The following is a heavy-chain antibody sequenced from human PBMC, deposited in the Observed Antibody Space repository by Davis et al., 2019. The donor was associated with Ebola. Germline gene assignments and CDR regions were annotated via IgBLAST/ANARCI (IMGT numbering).Heavy chain of an antibody. CDR3: ICSQQPFDY. CDR1: GFTFSSYA. D-gene: IGHD3-10*02. V-gene: IGHV3-23*01. CDR2: ISGSDGST. J-gene: IGHJ4*02. Sequence: GESLKISCAASGFTFSSYAMSWVRQAPGKGLEWVSTISGSDGSTYSADSVKGRFTISRDNSKNTLYLQMNSLKTEDTAVYYCICSQQPFDYWGQGTLVTVSS.